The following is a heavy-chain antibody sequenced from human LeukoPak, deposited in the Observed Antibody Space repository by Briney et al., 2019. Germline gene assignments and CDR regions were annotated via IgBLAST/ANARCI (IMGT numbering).Heavy chain of an antibody. Sequence: GGALTIYCSGSSFPLYSFGRKRVPPAPGKGGEGVSGVTPSGDPTYYADSVKGRFIISRDNSKNTMYLQMNSLRAEDTGVYYCAKDSGWIQFIDWGQGTPVTVSS. D-gene: IGHD5-18*01. J-gene: IGHJ4*02. CDR1: SFPLYSFG. V-gene: IGHV3-23*01. CDR3: AKDSGWIQFID. CDR2: VTPSGDPT.